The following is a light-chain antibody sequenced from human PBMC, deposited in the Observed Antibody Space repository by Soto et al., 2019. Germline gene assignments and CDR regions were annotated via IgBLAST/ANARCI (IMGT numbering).Light chain of an antibody. J-gene: IGLJ2*01. CDR3: CSYAGSSTLV. CDR1: SSDVGNYNL. V-gene: IGLV2-23*02. CDR2: EVS. Sequence: QSVLTQPASVSGSPGQSITISCTGTSSDVGNYNLVSWYQHHPGKAPKLMIYEVSKRPSGVSYRFSGSKSGNTASLTISGLQAEDEADYHCCSYAGSSTLVFGGGTQLTVL.